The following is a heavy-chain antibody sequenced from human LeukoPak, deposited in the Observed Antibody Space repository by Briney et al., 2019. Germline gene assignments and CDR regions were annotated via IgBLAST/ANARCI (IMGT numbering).Heavy chain of an antibody. Sequence: LPGGCLRLSCAASGFTFRDFSMHWVRQAPGKGLEWVSLITGDGSATHYADSVTGRFTISRDNSKYSLYLQMSGLRVEDTAFYYCAKGNNTFSSTFDYWGQGILVTVSS. J-gene: IGHJ4*02. CDR3: AKGNNTFSSTFDY. D-gene: IGHD2/OR15-2a*01. V-gene: IGHV3-43*02. CDR1: GFTFRDFS. CDR2: ITGDGSAT.